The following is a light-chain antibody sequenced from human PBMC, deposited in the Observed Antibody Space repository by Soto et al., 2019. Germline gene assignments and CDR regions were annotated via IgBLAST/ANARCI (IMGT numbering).Light chain of an antibody. CDR1: HDIGNS. Sequence: DIQMTQSPPSLSASVGDRVTITCQASHDIGNSLNWYQDKPGQAPKLVIYDAYNLETGVPSTFSGNGYGTDFTFTISSLRPEDIATYYRQKSHHLHLFGPGTKVDMK. CDR2: DAY. CDR3: QKSHHLHL. J-gene: IGKJ3*01. V-gene: IGKV1-33*01.